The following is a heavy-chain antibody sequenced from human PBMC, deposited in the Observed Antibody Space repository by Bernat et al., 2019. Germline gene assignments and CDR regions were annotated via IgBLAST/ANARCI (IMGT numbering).Heavy chain of an antibody. CDR1: GYSISSGYY. CDR3: ASSPRRVTGINWFDP. J-gene: IGHJ5*02. D-gene: IGHD1-1*01. V-gene: IGHV4-38-2*01. CDR2: IYHSGST. Sequence: QVQLQESGPGLVKPSETLSLTCAVSGYSISSGYYWGWIRQPPGKGLEWIGSIYHSGSTYYNPSLKSRVTISVDTAKNQFSRKLSSVPAADTAVYCCASSPRRVTGINWFDPWGQGTLVTVSS.